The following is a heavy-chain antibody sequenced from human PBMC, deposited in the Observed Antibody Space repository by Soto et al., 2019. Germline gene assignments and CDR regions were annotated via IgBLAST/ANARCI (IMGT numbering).Heavy chain of an antibody. J-gene: IGHJ4*02. CDR1: GFTFSSYA. CDR2: ISGSGGST. Sequence: GGSLRLSCAASGFTFSSYAMSWVRQAPGEGLEWVSAISGSGGSTYYADSVKGRFTISRDNSKNTLYLQMNSLRAEDTAVYYCAKYEYSGYDYAYFDYWGQGTLVTVSS. CDR3: AKYEYSGYDYAYFDY. V-gene: IGHV3-23*01. D-gene: IGHD5-12*01.